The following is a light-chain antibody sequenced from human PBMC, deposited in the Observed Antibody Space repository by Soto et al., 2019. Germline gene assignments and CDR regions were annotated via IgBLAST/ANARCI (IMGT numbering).Light chain of an antibody. CDR1: QSLSSW. CDR3: QQYNNDWT. Sequence: GDRVTITCLASQSLSSWLAWYQQKPGKAPKLLIYDASSLESGVPSRFSGSGSATEFTLTISSLQPDDFATYSCQQYNNDWTFGQGTRVEIK. V-gene: IGKV1-5*01. CDR2: DAS. J-gene: IGKJ1*01.